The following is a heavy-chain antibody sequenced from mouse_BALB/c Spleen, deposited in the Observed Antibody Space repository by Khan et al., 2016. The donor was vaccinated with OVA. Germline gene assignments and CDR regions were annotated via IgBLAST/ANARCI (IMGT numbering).Heavy chain of an antibody. D-gene: IGHD4-1*01. CDR2: INSDGYYT. J-gene: IGHJ3*01. CDR1: GFTFSTYG. V-gene: IGHV5-6*01. Sequence: DVHLVESGGDLMKPGGSLKLSCAASGFTFSTYGMSWVRQTPDKRLEWVATINSDGYYTYYPDSVQGRFTISRNNAKNNLYLQMSSLKSGDTARYYCASHLTGSFAYWGQGTLVTVSA. CDR3: ASHLTGSFAY.